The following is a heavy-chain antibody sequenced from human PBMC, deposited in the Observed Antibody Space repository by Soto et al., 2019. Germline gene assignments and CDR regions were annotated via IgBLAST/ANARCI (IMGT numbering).Heavy chain of an antibody. CDR1: GFTFSSYA. J-gene: IGHJ4*02. Sequence: EVQLLESGGGLVQPGGSLRLSCAASGFTFSSYAMSWVRQAPGKGLEWVSAISGSGGSTYYADSVKGRFTISRDNSKDTLYLQMNSLRAEDTAVYYCAKDSGVTMVRGALSRTPVYWGQGTLVTVSS. CDR3: AKDSGVTMVRGALSRTPVY. V-gene: IGHV3-23*01. CDR2: ISGSGGST. D-gene: IGHD3-10*01.